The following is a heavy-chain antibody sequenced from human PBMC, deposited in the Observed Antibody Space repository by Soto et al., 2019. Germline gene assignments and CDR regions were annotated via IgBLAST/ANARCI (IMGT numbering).Heavy chain of an antibody. J-gene: IGHJ4*02. Sequence: QVQLVESGGGLVKPGGSLRLSCASSGFPFSDHYMSWIRRSPGKGLEFLSYISPGTTYKNYADSVKGRFTISRDNAKSSLYLQLNCLRAEDTAVYFCSRGGGGGLFDLWGQGTFVTVSS. V-gene: IGHV3-11*06. D-gene: IGHD2-21*01. CDR2: ISPGTTYK. CDR1: GFPFSDHY. CDR3: SRGGGGGLFDL.